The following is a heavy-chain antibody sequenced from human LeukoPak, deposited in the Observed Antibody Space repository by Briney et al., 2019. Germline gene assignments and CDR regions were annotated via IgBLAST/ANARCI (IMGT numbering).Heavy chain of an antibody. CDR2: IYHTGST. J-gene: IGHJ5*02. CDR1: GGSISSSY. Sequence: SETLSLTCTVSGGSISSSYWSWIRQPPGKGLEWIGYIYHTGSTNYNPSLKSRVTISVDTSKNQFSLKLSSVTAADTAVYYCARLIGSGWSPGGVGFDPWGQGTLVTVSS. V-gene: IGHV4-59*08. D-gene: IGHD6-19*01. CDR3: ARLIGSGWSPGGVGFDP.